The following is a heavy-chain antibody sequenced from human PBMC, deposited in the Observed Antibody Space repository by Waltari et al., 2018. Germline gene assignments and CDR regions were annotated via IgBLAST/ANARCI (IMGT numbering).Heavy chain of an antibody. D-gene: IGHD6-6*01. Sequence: EVQLLESGGGLVQPGGSLRLSCAASGFTFSSYAMSWVRQAPGKGLEWVAAISGSGGSTYYADSVKGRFTISRDNSKNTLYLQMNSLRAEDTAVYYCAKEKRQLVRSHDAFDIWGQGTMVTVSS. CDR1: GFTFSSYA. CDR3: AKEKRQLVRSHDAFDI. V-gene: IGHV3-23*01. CDR2: ISGSGGST. J-gene: IGHJ3*02.